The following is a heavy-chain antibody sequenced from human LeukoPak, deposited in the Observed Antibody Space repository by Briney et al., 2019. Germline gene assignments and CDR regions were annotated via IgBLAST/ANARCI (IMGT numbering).Heavy chain of an antibody. V-gene: IGHV4-4*07. CDR1: GGSISIYY. Sequence: SETLSLTCAVSGGSISIYYWNWIGQPAGKGLGWIGRIYNTGSTNYNPSLKSRVTMSVDTSNNRLSLNLSPVTAADTAVYYCARDGGGTGRPFDFWGQGTLVTVSS. J-gene: IGHJ4*02. CDR2: IYNTGST. D-gene: IGHD1-26*01. CDR3: ARDGGGTGRPFDF.